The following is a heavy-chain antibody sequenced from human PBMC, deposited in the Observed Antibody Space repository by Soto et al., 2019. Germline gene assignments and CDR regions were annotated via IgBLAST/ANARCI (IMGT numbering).Heavy chain of an antibody. CDR2: ISSSSSYT. Sequence: PGGSLRLSCAASGFTFSDYYMSWIRQAPGKGLEWVSYISSSSSYTNYADSVKGRFTISRDNAKNSLYLQMNSLRAEDTAVYYCARVGTSTPPGYFDYWGQGTLVTVSS. J-gene: IGHJ4*02. V-gene: IGHV3-11*06. CDR1: GFTFSDYY. CDR3: ARVGTSTPPGYFDY. D-gene: IGHD2-2*01.